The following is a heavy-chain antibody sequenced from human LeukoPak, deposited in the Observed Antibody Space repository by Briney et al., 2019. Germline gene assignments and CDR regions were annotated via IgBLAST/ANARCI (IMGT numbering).Heavy chain of an antibody. CDR3: ARTPATTWTNHFDY. Sequence: PSETLSLTCTVSGGSISTYYWNWIRQSPGKGLEWIGYMYYSGSTNSNPSLKSRVTISVDTSKNESSLKLSSVTAADTAVYYCARTPATTWTNHFDYWGQGTLVTVSS. CDR2: MYYSGST. V-gene: IGHV4-59*01. D-gene: IGHD4-17*01. CDR1: GGSISTYY. J-gene: IGHJ4*02.